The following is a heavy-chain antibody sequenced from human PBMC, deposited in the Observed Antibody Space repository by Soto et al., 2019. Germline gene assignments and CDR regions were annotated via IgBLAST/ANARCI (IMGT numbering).Heavy chain of an antibody. D-gene: IGHD1-1*01. CDR2: IYFTGGT. V-gene: IGHV4-30-4*01. J-gene: IGHJ5*02. Sequence: QVQLQESGPGLVKPSQTLSLTCSVSGVSITSGKYYWSWLRQAPGKGLEWIGYIYFTGGTYYNPSLKSRLMSSRDPCQNQLFLSLRSVTVEDTAVYYCARRNVGGTYPNGFDPWGQGALVTVSA. CDR1: GVSITSGKYY. CDR3: ARRNVGGTYPNGFDP.